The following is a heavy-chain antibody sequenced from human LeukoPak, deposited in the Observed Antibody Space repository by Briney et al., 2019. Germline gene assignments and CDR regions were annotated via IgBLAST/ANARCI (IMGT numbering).Heavy chain of an antibody. CDR2: IIPIFSTA. CDR3: ARDRAVAGTGFDY. J-gene: IGHJ4*02. V-gene: IGHV1-69*13. D-gene: IGHD6-19*01. CDR1: GGTFSSYA. Sequence: ASVKVSCKASGGTFSSYAISWVRQAPGQGLEWMGGIIPIFSTANYAQKFQGRVTITADESTSTAYMELSSPRSEDTAVYYCARDRAVAGTGFDYWGQGTLVTVSS.